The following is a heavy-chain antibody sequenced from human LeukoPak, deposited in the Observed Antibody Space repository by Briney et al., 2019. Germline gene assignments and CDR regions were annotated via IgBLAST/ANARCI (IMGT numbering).Heavy chain of an antibody. CDR1: GFRFSDYA. CDR3: AKAPERSCNDAACYPLDY. D-gene: IGHD2/OR15-2a*01. J-gene: IGHJ4*02. Sequence: GGSQRLSCAASGFRFSDYAMTWVRQAPGKGPEWLSSITDTGGNTYSADSRFTISRDNSKNTLYLQMNSLRVEDTAVYYCAKAPERSCNDAACYPLDYWGQGTLVTVSS. CDR2: ITDTGGNT. V-gene: IGHV3-23*01.